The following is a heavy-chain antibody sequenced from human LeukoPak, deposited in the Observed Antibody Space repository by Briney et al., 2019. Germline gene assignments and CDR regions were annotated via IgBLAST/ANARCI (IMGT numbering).Heavy chain of an antibody. CDR2: INPNSGGT. CDR3: ARGGTYDYDSSAYYPV. J-gene: IGHJ4*02. D-gene: IGHD3-22*01. V-gene: IGHV1-2*02. Sequence: GASVKVSCKASGYTFSGYYIHWVRQAPGQGLEWMGWINPNSGGTNYAQKFQGRVTMTRDTSISTVYMELSRLRSDDTAVYYCARGGTYDYDSSAYYPVWGQGTLVSVSS. CDR1: GYTFSGYY.